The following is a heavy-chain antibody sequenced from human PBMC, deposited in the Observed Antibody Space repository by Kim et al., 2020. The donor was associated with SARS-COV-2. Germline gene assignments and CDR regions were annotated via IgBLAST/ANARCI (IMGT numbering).Heavy chain of an antibody. D-gene: IGHD6-19*01. Sequence: ASVKVSCKASGYTFTSYGISWVRQAPGQGLEWMGWISAYNGNTNYAQKLQGRVTMTTDTSTSTDYMELRSLRSDDTAVYYCAREGIKQWLARVDYYYYGMDVWGQGTTVTVSS. V-gene: IGHV1-18*04. CDR2: ISAYNGNT. CDR1: GYTFTSYG. J-gene: IGHJ6*02. CDR3: AREGIKQWLARVDYYYYGMDV.